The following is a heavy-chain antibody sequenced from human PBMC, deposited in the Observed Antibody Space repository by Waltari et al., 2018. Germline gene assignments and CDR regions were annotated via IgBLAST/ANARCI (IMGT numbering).Heavy chain of an antibody. D-gene: IGHD3-10*01. V-gene: IGHV3-9*01. Sequence: EVQLVESGGGLVQPGRSLRLSCAASGFTFDDYAMHWVLQAPGKGLEWVSGISWNSGSIGYADSVKGRFTISRDNAKNSLYLQMNSLKSEDTAIYYCVKDSGSGTYAFDYWGQGTLVTVSS. J-gene: IGHJ4*02. CDR2: ISWNSGSI. CDR1: GFTFDDYA. CDR3: VKDSGSGTYAFDY.